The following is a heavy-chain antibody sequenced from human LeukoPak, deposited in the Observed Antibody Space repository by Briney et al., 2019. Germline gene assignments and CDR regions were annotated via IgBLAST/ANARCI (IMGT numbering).Heavy chain of an antibody. CDR2: INSDGSST. Sequence: GGSLRLSCAASGFTFSSYWMHWVRQAPGKGLVWVSRINSDGSSTTYADSVKGRSTISRDNAKNTLYLQMNSLRAEDTAVYYCARGGVYSTSAVDYWGQGTLVTASS. CDR3: ARGGVYSTSAVDY. J-gene: IGHJ4*02. V-gene: IGHV3-74*01. D-gene: IGHD6-6*01. CDR1: GFTFSSYW.